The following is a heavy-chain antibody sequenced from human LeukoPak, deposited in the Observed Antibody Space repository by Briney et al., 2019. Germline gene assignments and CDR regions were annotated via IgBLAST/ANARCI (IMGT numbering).Heavy chain of an antibody. CDR3: ARGGGDYDFWSGYYSGQDAFDI. V-gene: IGHV1-46*01. J-gene: IGHJ3*02. CDR2: INPSGGST. CDR1: GYTFTSYY. D-gene: IGHD3-3*01. Sequence: GASVKVSYKASGYTFTSYYMHWVRQAPRQGLEWMGVINPSGGSTSYAQKFQGRVTMTRDTSTSTVYMELSSLRSEDTAVYYCARGGGDYDFWSGYYSGQDAFDIWGQGTMVTVSS.